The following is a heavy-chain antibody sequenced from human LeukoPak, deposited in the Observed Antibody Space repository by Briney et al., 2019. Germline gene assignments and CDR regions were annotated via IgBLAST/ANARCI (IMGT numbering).Heavy chain of an antibody. CDR1: GFTFGDYY. CDR3: ARDGYSYGYRYYYYGMDV. CDR2: ISSSGSTI. V-gene: IGHV3-11*01. Sequence: GGSLRLSCAASGFTFGDYYMSWIRQAPGKGLEWVSYISSSGSTIYYADSVKGRFTISRDNAKNSLYLQINSLRAEDTAVYYCARDGYSYGYRYYYYGMDVWGQGTTVTVSS. D-gene: IGHD5-18*01. J-gene: IGHJ6*02.